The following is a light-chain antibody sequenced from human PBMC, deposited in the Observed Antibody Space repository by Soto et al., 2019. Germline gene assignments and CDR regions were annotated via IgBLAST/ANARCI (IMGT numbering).Light chain of an antibody. CDR1: SSDVGGYNY. Sequence: QSALTQPPSASGSPGQSVAISCTGTSSDVGGYNYVSWYQQHPGKAPKLMIYEVSKRPSGVPDRFSGSKSGNTASLTVSGLQAEDEAAYYCSSYVRNRDVRFGGGTKLTVL. J-gene: IGLJ2*01. CDR3: SSYVRNRDVR. V-gene: IGLV2-8*01. CDR2: EVS.